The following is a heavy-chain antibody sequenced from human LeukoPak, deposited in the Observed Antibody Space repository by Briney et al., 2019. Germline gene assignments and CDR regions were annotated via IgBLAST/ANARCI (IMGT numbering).Heavy chain of an antibody. CDR1: GFTFSSYG. V-gene: IGHV3-30*03. J-gene: IGHJ4*02. CDR3: TRGPFDY. Sequence: GGSLRLSCAASGFTFSSYGMHWVRQAPGKGLEWVAVISYDGSNKYYADSVKGRFTISRDNSKDTLYLQMNSLRAEDTAVYYCTRGPFDYWGQGTLVTVSS. CDR2: ISYDGSNK.